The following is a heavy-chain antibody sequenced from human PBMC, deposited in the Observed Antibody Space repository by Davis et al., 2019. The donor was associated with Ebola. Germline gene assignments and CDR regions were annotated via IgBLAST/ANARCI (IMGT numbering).Heavy chain of an antibody. CDR1: GFNFSHYA. J-gene: IGHJ3*01. CDR2: INSDGSTT. Sequence: GESLKISCAVSGFNFSHYAMSWVRQAPGKGLVWVARINSDGSTTHYADSVKGRFTISRDNAKSTLYLQMDSLTADDTALYYCTRGVDTTLASWSDALDVWAKGQWSPSLQ. D-gene: IGHD2-15*01. V-gene: IGHV3-74*01. CDR3: TRGVDTTLASWSDALDV.